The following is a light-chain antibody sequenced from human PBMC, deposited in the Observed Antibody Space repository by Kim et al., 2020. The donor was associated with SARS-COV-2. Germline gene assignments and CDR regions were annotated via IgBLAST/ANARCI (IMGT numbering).Light chain of an antibody. V-gene: IGKV3-20*01. CDR2: GAS. CDR1: QSVSSTY. CDR3: QQYGSF. Sequence: LSWSPGERATLPCRASQSVSSTYLAWYQQKPGQAPRLLIYGASSRATGIPDRFSGSGSGRDFTLTISRLEPEDFAVYYCQQYGSFFGQGTKVDIK. J-gene: IGKJ1*01.